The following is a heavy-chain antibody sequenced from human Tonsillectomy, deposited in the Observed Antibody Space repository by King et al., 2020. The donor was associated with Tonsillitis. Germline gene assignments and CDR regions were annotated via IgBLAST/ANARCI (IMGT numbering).Heavy chain of an antibody. CDR1: GFTFSNHW. CDR3: AREGLPYGMDV. J-gene: IGHJ6*02. Sequence: VQLVESGGGLVQPGGSLTLSCGVSGFTFSNHWMNWVRQAPGKGLEWVANIKQDGSEKYYVDSVKGRFTISRDKAKNSLYLQMNSLRAEDTAVHYCAREGLPYGMDVWGQGTTVTVSS. CDR2: IKQDGSEK. V-gene: IGHV3-7*01.